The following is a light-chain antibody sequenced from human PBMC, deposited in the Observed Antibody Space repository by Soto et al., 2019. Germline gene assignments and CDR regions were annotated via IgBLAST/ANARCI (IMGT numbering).Light chain of an antibody. CDR3: SSYASSSPFV. CDR2: DVS. V-gene: IGLV2-14*01. CDR1: GSDVGGYKY. Sequence: QSALTQPASVSGSPGQSITISCTGTGSDVGGYKYVSWYQQLPGKAPKLMIYDVSYRPSGVSDRFSGSKSGNTASLIISGLQAEVEADYYCSSYASSSPFVFGTGTKVTV. J-gene: IGLJ1*01.